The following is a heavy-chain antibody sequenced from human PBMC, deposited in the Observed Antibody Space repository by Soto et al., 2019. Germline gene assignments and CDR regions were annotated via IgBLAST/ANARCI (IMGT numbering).Heavy chain of an antibody. J-gene: IGHJ6*03. CDR1: GGSISSYY. CDR3: ARVTITMVRGVINYMDV. D-gene: IGHD3-10*01. CDR2: IYYSGST. Sequence: SETLSLTCTVSGGSISSYYWSWIRQAPGKGLEWIGYIYYSGSTNYNPSLKSRVTISVDTSKNQFSLKLSSVTAADTAVYYCARVTITMVRGVINYMDVWGKGTTVTVSS. V-gene: IGHV4-59*01.